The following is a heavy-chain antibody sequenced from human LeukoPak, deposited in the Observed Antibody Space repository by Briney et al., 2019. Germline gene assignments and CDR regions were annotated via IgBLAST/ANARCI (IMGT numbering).Heavy chain of an antibody. V-gene: IGHV3-7*01. Sequence: GGSLRLSCAASGFTFSSYWMSWARQAPGKGLEWVANIKQDGSEKYYVDSVKGRFTISRDNAKNSLYLQMNSLRAEDTAVYYCARDSWTSYPAEYFQHWGQGTLVTVSS. D-gene: IGHD2-15*01. J-gene: IGHJ1*01. CDR2: IKQDGSEK. CDR1: GFTFSSYW. CDR3: ARDSWTSYPAEYFQH.